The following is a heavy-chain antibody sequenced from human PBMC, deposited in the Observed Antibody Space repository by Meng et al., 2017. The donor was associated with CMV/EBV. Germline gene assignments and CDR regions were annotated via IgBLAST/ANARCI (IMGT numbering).Heavy chain of an antibody. CDR2: ISAYNGNT. Sequence: ASVKVSCKASGYTFTSYGISWVRQAPGQGLEWMGWISAYNGNTNYAQKLQGRVTMTTDTSTSTAYMELRSLRSEDTAVYYCARGGLYYYGSGTRPPRAWFDPWGQGTLVTVSS. CDR3: ARGGLYYYGSGTRPPRAWFDP. CDR1: GYTFTSYG. D-gene: IGHD3-10*01. V-gene: IGHV1-18*01. J-gene: IGHJ5*02.